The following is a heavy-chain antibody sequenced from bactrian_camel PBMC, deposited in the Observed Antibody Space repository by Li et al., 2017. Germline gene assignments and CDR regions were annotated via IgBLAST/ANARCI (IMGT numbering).Heavy chain of an antibody. CDR2: IGSDGVA. J-gene: IGHJ4*01. D-gene: IGHD6*01. CDR1: GYILRRCK. CDR3: AAGRYGVGCGGGQKAADYEY. V-gene: IGHV3S53*01. Sequence: HVQLVESGGGSEQAGGSLKLSCAVDISSGYILRRCKMGWWRRAPGAKREAVAIIGSDGVATYADSVKGRFTISQDNAKTTVYLHMNSLKPEDTATYYCAAGRYGVGCGGGQKAADYEYWGQGTQVTVS.